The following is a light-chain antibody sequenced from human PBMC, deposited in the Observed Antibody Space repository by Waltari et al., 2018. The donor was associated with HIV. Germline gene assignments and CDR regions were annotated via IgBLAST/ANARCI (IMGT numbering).Light chain of an antibody. CDR2: YDS. CDR3: QVWDSSTDQVI. J-gene: IGLJ2*01. Sequence: SSVLTQPPSVSVAPGTTSSITCRAANTERKSVHRYQQKAGQAPVLVMTYDSDRPAGIPERFSGSNSANTATLNISRVGAGDEADYYCQVWDSSTDQVIFGGGTKLTVL. CDR1: NTERKS. V-gene: IGLV3-21*04.